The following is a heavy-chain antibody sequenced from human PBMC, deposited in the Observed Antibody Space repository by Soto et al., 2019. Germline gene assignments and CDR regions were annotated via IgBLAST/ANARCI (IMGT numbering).Heavy chain of an antibody. Sequence: EVQLVESGGGLVQPGGSLRLSCVASGFTFSNYEMNWVRQAPGKGLEWVSYIGSSARPIYYADSVKGRFTVSRDNAKNSLYLQMNSLTAEDTAVYYCARGLVATETYYYYYGIDVWGRGTTVTVSS. CDR1: GFTFSNYE. J-gene: IGHJ6*02. CDR3: ARGLVATETYYYYYGIDV. D-gene: IGHD5-12*01. CDR2: IGSSARPI. V-gene: IGHV3-48*03.